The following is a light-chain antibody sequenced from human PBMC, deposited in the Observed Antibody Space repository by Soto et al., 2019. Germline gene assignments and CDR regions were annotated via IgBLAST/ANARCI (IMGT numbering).Light chain of an antibody. J-gene: IGLJ2*01. CDR1: SSDVGSYNL. CDR3: CSYAGSSTLV. Sequence: QSALTQPASVSGSPGQSITISCTAISSDVGSYNLVSWYQQHPGKAPKLMIYEGSKRPSGVSNRFSGSKSGNTASLTISGLQAEDEADYYCCSYAGSSTLVFGGGTKLTVL. V-gene: IGLV2-23*01. CDR2: EGS.